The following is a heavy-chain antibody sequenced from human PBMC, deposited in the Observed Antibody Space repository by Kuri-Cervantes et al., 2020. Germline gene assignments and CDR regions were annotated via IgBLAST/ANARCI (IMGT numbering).Heavy chain of an antibody. Sequence: GESLKISCATSGFTFSNYATHWVRQAPGKGLEWVAYMRNDGNTKYYIDSVKGRFTISRDNSKNTLYLQMNSLRAEDTAVYYCAHPGKQLAPHSGSIDYWGQGTLVTVSS. V-gene: IGHV3-30*02. CDR2: MRNDGNTK. D-gene: IGHD6-6*01. CDR3: AHPGKQLAPHSGSIDY. CDR1: GFTFSNYA. J-gene: IGHJ4*02.